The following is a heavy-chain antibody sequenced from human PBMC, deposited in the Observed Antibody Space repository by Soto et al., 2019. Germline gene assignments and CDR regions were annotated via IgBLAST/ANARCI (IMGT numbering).Heavy chain of an antibody. CDR1: GFIFGSYS. J-gene: IGHJ3*01. D-gene: IGHD1-26*01. CDR3: VRDRGFPDSFDV. Sequence: GGSLRLSCAASGFIFGSYSMNWVRQAPGKGLEWLSYISSSSMTIYYADSVKGRFTISRDNAKNTLYLQMHSLRVEDTALYFCVRDRGFPDSFDVWGRGALVTVS. CDR2: ISSSSMTI. V-gene: IGHV3-48*01.